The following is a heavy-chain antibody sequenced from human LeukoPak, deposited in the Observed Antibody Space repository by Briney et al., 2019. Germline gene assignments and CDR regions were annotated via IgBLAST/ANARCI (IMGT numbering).Heavy chain of an antibody. CDR2: IIPILGIA. J-gene: IGHJ4*02. CDR1: GGTFSSYA. Sequence: GASVKVSCKASGGTFSSYAISWVRQAPGQGLEWMGRIIPILGIANYAQKFQGRVTITADKSTSTAYMELSSLRSEDTAVYYCARAERDGYNGFRLGYWGQGTLVTVSS. CDR3: ARAERDGYNGFRLGY. V-gene: IGHV1-69*04. D-gene: IGHD5-24*01.